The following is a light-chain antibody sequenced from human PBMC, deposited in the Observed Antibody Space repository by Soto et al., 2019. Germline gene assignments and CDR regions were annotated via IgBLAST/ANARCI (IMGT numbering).Light chain of an antibody. CDR1: QDIRND. CDR3: LQDYNYPYT. J-gene: IGKJ5*01. Sequence: ATQMTQSPSSLSASVGDRVTIACRASQDIRNDLGWYQQKPGKAPKLLIYSASSLQGGVPSRFSGSGSGTDFTLTISSLQPEDFETYYCLQDYNYPYTFGQGTRLEIK. CDR2: SAS. V-gene: IGKV1-6*01.